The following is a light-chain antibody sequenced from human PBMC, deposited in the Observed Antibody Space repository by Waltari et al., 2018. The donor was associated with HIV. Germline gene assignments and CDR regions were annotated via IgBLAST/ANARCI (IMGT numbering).Light chain of an antibody. CDR3: QVWDSSSDHHV. V-gene: IGLV3-21*04. J-gene: IGLJ1*01. CDR1: NIGSRS. CDR2: YGS. Sequence: SYVLTQPPSVSVAPGKTARITCGGNNIGSRSVNWYQQKPGQAPVLVLYYGSDRPSGSPERFSGSNSGNTATLTISRIEAGDEADYFCQVWDSSSDHHVFGTGTKVTVL.